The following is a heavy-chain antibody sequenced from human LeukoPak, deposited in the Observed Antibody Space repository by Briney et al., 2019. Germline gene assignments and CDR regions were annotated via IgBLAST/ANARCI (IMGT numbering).Heavy chain of an antibody. CDR3: ARDQVLGSGSHNWFDP. V-gene: IGHV4-31*03. CDR2: IYYSGST. CDR1: GGSNNSDGYY. J-gene: IGHJ5*02. D-gene: IGHD3-10*01. Sequence: SETLSLTCTVSGGSNNSDGYYWSWIRQHPGKGLEWIGNIYYSGSTYYNPSLKSRVTISLDTSQNHFSLKLSSVTAADTAVYYCARDQVLGSGSHNWFDPWGQGILVTVSS.